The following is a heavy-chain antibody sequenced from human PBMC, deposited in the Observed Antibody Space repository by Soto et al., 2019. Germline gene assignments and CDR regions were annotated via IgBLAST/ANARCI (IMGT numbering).Heavy chain of an antibody. CDR3: ARVRGPYGMDV. J-gene: IGHJ6*02. CDR1: GGSVSSGSYY. CDR2: IYYSGST. V-gene: IGHV4-61*01. Sequence: SETLSLTCTVSGGSVSSGSYYWSWIRQPPGKGLEWIGYIYYSGSTNYNPSLKSRVTISVDTSKNQFSLKLSSVTAADTAVYYCARVRGPYGMDVWGQGTTVTVSS.